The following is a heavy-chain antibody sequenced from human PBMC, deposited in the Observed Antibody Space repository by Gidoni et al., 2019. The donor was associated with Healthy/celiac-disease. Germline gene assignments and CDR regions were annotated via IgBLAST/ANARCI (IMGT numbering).Heavy chain of an antibody. CDR3: ARGLRVTVIVVVRDFDY. D-gene: IGHD3-22*01. CDR2: NNHSGGT. V-gene: IGHV4-34*01. Sequence: QVQLQQWGAGLLKPSETLALTCAVYGWSFSGYYWSWIRPPPGKGLEGIVENNHSGGTNYNPSFQSSRTISVDTSTKQYSLKLSSVTAAATAVYYCARGLRVTVIVVVRDFDYWGQGTLVTVSS. J-gene: IGHJ4*02. CDR1: GWSFSGYY.